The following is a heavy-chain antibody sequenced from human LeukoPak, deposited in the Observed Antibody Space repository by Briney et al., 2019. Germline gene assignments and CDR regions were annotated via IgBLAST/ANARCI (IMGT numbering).Heavy chain of an antibody. CDR3: ARERAPNYYYGMDV. CDR1: GASISSGDYY. V-gene: IGHV4-61*08. CDR2: IYYSGST. J-gene: IGHJ6*02. Sequence: SETLSLTCSVSGASISSGDYYWSWIRQPPGKGLEWIGYIYYSGSTNYNPSLKSRVTISVDTSKNQFSLKLSSVTAADTAVYYCARERAPNYYYGMDVWGQGTTVTVSS.